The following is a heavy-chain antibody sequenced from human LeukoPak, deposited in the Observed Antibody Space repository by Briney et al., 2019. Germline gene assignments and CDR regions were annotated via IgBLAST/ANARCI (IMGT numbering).Heavy chain of an antibody. CDR1: GDTFSRYG. J-gene: IGHJ4*02. Sequence: ASVKVSCKAFGDTFSRYGISWVRQAPGQGLEWMGGIIPLFGTANYAQKFQGRVTITADESTSTVYMELNSLRFEDTAVYYCAREWSYESSGYFFYYWGQGTLVTVSS. CDR3: AREWSYESSGYFFYY. V-gene: IGHV1-69*13. D-gene: IGHD3-22*01. CDR2: IIPLFGTA.